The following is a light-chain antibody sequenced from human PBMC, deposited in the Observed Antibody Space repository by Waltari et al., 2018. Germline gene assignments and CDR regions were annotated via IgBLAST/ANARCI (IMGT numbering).Light chain of an antibody. V-gene: IGLV2-14*03. CDR2: DVS. CDR3: SSFTSASTVGVI. Sequence: QSALTQPASVSGSPGQSITISCTGPSSDVGHYNYFSWYQQRPGKAPKLMIYDVSYWPSGISSRFSGSKSGSTASLTIYGLQAEDEADYYCSSFTSASTVGVIFGGGTKLTVL. CDR1: SSDVGHYNY. J-gene: IGLJ2*01.